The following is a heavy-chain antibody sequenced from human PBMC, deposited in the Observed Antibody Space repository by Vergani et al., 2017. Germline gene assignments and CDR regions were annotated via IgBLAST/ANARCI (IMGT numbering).Heavy chain of an antibody. Sequence: VQLVQSGAEVKKPGASVKVSCKASGYTFTGYYMHWVRQAPGQGLEWMGWINPIFGTANYAQQFQGRVTITADESTSTAYMELSSLRSEDTAVDYCARESGVVATIGGFDYWGQGTLVTVSS. CDR1: GYTFTGYY. CDR2: INPIFGTA. J-gene: IGHJ4*02. D-gene: IGHD5-12*01. CDR3: ARESGVVATIGGFDY. V-gene: IGHV1-69*01.